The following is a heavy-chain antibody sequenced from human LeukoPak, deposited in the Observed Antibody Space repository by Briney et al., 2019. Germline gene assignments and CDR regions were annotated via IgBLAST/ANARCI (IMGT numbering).Heavy chain of an antibody. CDR3: ASTGPGSNSGYAY. Sequence: SETLSLTCAVYGGSFSGYYWSWIRQPPGKGLEWTGEINHSGSTNYNPSLKSRVTISVDTSKNQFSLKLSSVTAADTAVYYCASTGPGSNSGYAYWGQGTLVTVSS. D-gene: IGHD5-12*01. J-gene: IGHJ4*02. CDR1: GGSFSGYY. V-gene: IGHV4-34*01. CDR2: INHSGST.